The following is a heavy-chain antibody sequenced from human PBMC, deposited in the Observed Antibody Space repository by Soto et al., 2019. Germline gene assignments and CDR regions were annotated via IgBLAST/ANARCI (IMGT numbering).Heavy chain of an antibody. CDR3: ARSFGWYAIDH. Sequence: QMQLQESGPGLVKPSETLSLTCAVSSASIISEQRWTWVRQPPGKGLEWIGEIHHSGSTNNNPSLLSRVTMSVGKSKNQVSLNLNSVTAADTALYYCARSFGWYAIDHWGQGTLVIVSS. V-gene: IGHV4-4*02. J-gene: IGHJ4*02. D-gene: IGHD6-19*01. CDR1: SASIISEQR. CDR2: IHHSGST.